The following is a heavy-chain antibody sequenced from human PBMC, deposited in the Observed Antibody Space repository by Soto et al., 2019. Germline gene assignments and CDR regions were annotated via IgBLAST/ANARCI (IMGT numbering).Heavy chain of an antibody. CDR2: ISWDGGST. J-gene: IGHJ6*02. V-gene: IGHV3-43*01. CDR1: GVTLDDYT. Sequence: PGGSLRLSCAASGVTLDDYTMHWVRQTPGKGLEWVSLISWDGGSTYYADSVKGRFTISRDNSKNSLYLQMNSLRTEDTALYYCAKDTGTDYYYYYGMDVWGQGTTVTVSS. D-gene: IGHD1-1*01. CDR3: AKDTGTDYYYYYGMDV.